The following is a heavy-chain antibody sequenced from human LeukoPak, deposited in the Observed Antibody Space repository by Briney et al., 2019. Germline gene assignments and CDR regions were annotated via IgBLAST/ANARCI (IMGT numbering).Heavy chain of an antibody. CDR2: INPNSGGT. V-gene: IGHV1-2*02. J-gene: IGHJ4*02. CDR3: ARAAIAMVRGVHHYFDY. D-gene: IGHD3-10*01. Sequence: ASVKVSCKASGYTFTGYYMHWVRQAPGQGLEWMGWINPNSGGTNYAQKFQGRVTMTRDTSISTAYMELSRLRSDDTAVYYCARAAIAMVRGVHHYFDYWGQGTLVTVSS. CDR1: GYTFTGYY.